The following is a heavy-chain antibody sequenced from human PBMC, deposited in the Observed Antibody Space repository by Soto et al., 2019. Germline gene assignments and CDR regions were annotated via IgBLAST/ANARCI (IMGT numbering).Heavy chain of an antibody. CDR2: TYYSGST. CDR3: ARHVRRQLAPDYFDY. V-gene: IGHV4-59*08. CDR1: GGSISSYY. D-gene: IGHD6-13*01. Sequence: SETLSLTCTVSGGSISSYYWSWIRQPPGKGLEWIGYTYYSGSTNYNPSLKSRVTISVDTSKNQFSLKLSSVTAADTAVYYCARHVRRQLAPDYFDYWGQGTLVTVSS. J-gene: IGHJ4*02.